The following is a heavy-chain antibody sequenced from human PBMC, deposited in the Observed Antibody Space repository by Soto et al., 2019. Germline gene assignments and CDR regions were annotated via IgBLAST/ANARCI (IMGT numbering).Heavy chain of an antibody. V-gene: IGHV1-18*04. Sequence: GKLVQSGAEVKKPGASVNVSCKASGYTSSIYGISWVRQAPGQGLGWMAWISGYNGNIKYAQKFQGRVTVATDTTTTGAYMELRSLRSDDTAVYYCARDVSGGTYPWFFDLWGRGTLVTASS. CDR2: ISGYNGNI. CDR3: ARDVSGGTYPWFFDL. CDR1: GYTSSIYG. D-gene: IGHD1-26*01. J-gene: IGHJ2*01.